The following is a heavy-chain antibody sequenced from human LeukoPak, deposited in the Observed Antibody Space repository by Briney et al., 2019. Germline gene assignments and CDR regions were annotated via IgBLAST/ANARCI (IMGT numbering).Heavy chain of an antibody. CDR2: IKQDGSEK. CDR1: GFTFSSYW. J-gene: IGHJ6*03. Sequence: GSLRLSCAASGFTFSSYWMSWARQAPGKGLEWVANIKQDGSEKYYVDSVKGRFTISRDNAKNSLYLQMNSLRAEDTAVYYCARDWSTMVRGVIIRSYYYMDVWGKGTTVTVSS. CDR3: ARDWSTMVRGVIIRSYYYMDV. V-gene: IGHV3-7*01. D-gene: IGHD3-10*01.